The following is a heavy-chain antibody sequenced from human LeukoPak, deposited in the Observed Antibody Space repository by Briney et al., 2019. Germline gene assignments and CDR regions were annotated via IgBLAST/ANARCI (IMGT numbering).Heavy chain of an antibody. CDR2: INHSGST. J-gene: IGHJ4*02. CDR3: ASFLTGYSSGWYYHYFDY. CDR1: GGSFSDSY. Sequence: SETLSLTCAVYGGSFSDSYWTWIRQPPGKGLEWIGEINHSGSTNYNPSLKSRVTISVDTSKNQFSLKLSSVTAADTAVYYCASFLTGYSSGWYYHYFDYWGQGTLVTVSS. D-gene: IGHD6-19*01. V-gene: IGHV4-34*01.